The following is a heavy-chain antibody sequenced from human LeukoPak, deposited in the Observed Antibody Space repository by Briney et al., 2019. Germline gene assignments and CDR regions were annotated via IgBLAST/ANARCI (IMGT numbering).Heavy chain of an antibody. J-gene: IGHJ4*02. CDR1: EFTFSSYG. CDR3: ARDHSGGWYSDYFDY. CDR2: IWYDGSNK. Sequence: GGSRRLSCAAVEFTFSSYGMHWGRQAPGKGLEWGAVIWYDGSNKYYADSVKGRFTISRDNSKNTLYLQMNSLRAEDTAVDYCARDHSGGWYSDYFDYWGQGTLVTVSS. V-gene: IGHV3-33*01. D-gene: IGHD6-19*01.